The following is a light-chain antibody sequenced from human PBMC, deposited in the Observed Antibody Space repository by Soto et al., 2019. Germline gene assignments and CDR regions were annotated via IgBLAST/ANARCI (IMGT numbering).Light chain of an antibody. V-gene: IGKV1-5*03. Sequence: DIQMTQSPSTLSASVGDRVTIDCRASQVIRTWVAWYQQKPGKAPKLLIYRESTLESGVSARFSGSRSGPDFTLTISSLQPDDFATYYCQQYDDYPWTFGQGTKVDIK. CDR3: QQYDDYPWT. CDR2: RES. CDR1: QVIRTW. J-gene: IGKJ1*01.